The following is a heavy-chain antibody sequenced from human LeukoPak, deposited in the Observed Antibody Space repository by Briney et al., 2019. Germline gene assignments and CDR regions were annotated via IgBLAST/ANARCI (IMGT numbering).Heavy chain of an antibody. J-gene: IGHJ4*02. D-gene: IGHD5-12*01. CDR2: MKQDGSEK. Sequence: GGSLRLSCAASGFTFSSYWMSWVRQAPGKGLEWVANMKQDGSEKYYVDSVKGRFTISRDNAKNSLYLQMNSLRAEDTAVYYCAKETIVALYYFDYWGQGTLVTVSS. V-gene: IGHV3-7*03. CDR1: GFTFSSYW. CDR3: AKETIVALYYFDY.